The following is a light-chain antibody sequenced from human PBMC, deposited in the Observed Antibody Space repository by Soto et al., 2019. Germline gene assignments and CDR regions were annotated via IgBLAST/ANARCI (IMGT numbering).Light chain of an antibody. CDR2: NVS. CDR1: SSDVGGYNY. V-gene: IGLV2-14*01. CDR3: SSFTSRNTVL. J-gene: IGLJ2*01. Sequence: QSALHQPASVSGSPGQSITISCTGTSSDVGGYNYVSWYQQHPGKAPKLIIYNVSNRPSGVSNRFSGSKSGNTASLTISGLQAEDEGHYYCSSFTSRNTVLFGGGTKLTVL.